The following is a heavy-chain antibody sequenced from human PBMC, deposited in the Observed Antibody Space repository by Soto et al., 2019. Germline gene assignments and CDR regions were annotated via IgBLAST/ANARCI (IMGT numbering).Heavy chain of an antibody. V-gene: IGHV4-39*01. CDR3: ARPFLTYWGGDCPFNY. CDR1: GGSISSSSYY. J-gene: IGHJ4*02. Sequence: SETLSLTCTVSGGSISSSSYYWGWIRQPPGKGLEWIGSIYYSGSTYYNPSLKSRVTISVDTSKNPFSLKLSPVTAPDTAGFYCARPFLTYWGGDCPFNYWGRGTRVTVSS. CDR2: IYYSGST. D-gene: IGHD2-21*02.